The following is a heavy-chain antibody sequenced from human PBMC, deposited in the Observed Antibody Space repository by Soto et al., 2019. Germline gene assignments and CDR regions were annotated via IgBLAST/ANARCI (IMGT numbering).Heavy chain of an antibody. CDR2: VIPIIGEG. D-gene: IGHD1-1*01. CDR1: GGTFSSQT. J-gene: IGHJ3*02. V-gene: IGHV1-69*02. Sequence: QVQLVQSGAEVQEPGSSVKVSCKVSGGTFSSQTINWVRQVPGQGLEWMGSVIPIIGEGKYAQSFLGRVTITGDRPTSTANREMRGLRPEDTAVYYCARPAVNDLDADSSAFDIWGQGTMVTVSS. CDR3: ARPAVNDLDADSSAFDI.